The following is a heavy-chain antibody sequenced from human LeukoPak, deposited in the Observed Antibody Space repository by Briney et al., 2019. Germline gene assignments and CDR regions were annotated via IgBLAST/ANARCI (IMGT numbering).Heavy chain of an antibody. CDR3: AKAPAYSGSYPFDY. CDR1: GFTLNNDA. J-gene: IGHJ4*02. Sequence: GGSLRLSCAASGFTLNNDAMSWVRQAPGKGLEWVSAINGDTTHYAGSVKGRFTISRDNSKNTLYLQLNSLRAEDTAVYYCAKAPAYSGSYPFDYWGQGTLVTVSS. V-gene: IGHV3-23*01. CDR2: INGDTT. D-gene: IGHD1-26*01.